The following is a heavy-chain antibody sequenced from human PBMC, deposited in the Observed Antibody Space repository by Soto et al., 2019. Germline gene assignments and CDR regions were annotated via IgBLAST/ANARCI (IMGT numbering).Heavy chain of an antibody. D-gene: IGHD3-10*01. J-gene: IGHJ4*02. Sequence: PGGSLRLSCAASGFSFSSYSMNWVRQAPGKGLEWLSYISGTGSIYYADSVKGRFTISRDNAKQSLYLQMNSLRDEDTAVYYCARGRYGSGSLFDSWGQGTLVTVSS. CDR1: GFSFSSYS. CDR2: ISGTGSI. V-gene: IGHV3-48*02. CDR3: ARGRYGSGSLFDS.